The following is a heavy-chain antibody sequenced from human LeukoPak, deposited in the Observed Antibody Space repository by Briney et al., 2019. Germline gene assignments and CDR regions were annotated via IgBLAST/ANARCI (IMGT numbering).Heavy chain of an antibody. V-gene: IGHV3-7*04. J-gene: IGHJ4*02. Sequence: PGGLLRLSCVASGFTFSTYWMSWVRQAPGKGLEWVANIEQNGDEEYYVDSVKGRFTISRDNAKNSLYLQMNSLRVDDTAVYYCARGGKMTARYWGQGTLVTVSS. D-gene: IGHD2-21*02. CDR1: GFTFSTYW. CDR2: IEQNGDEE. CDR3: ARGGKMTARY.